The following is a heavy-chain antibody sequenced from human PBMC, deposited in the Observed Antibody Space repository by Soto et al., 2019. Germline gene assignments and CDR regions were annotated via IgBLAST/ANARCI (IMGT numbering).Heavy chain of an antibody. CDR1: GYTFTGYY. V-gene: IGHV1-2*02. CDR2: INPNSGGT. Sequence: ASVKVSCKASGYTFTGYYMHWVRQAPGQGLEWMGWINPNSGGTNYAQKFQGRVTMTRDTSISTAYMELSRLRSDDTAVYYCARDRLRTIFGVDTPYGMHVSCPAPTVTVS. J-gene: IGHJ6*02. CDR3: ARDRLRTIFGVDTPYGMHV. D-gene: IGHD3-3*01.